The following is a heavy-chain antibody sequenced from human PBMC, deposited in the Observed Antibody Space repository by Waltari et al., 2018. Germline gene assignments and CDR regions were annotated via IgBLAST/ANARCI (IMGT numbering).Heavy chain of an antibody. CDR2: INHSGSP. CDR1: GGSFSGYY. D-gene: IGHD6-19*01. CDR3: ARRGNKYSSGWYGKGAFDY. J-gene: IGHJ4*02. V-gene: IGHV4-34*01. Sequence: QVQLQQWGAGLLKPSETLSLTCAVYGGSFSGYYWSWIRQPPGKGLEWIGEINHSGSPNYNPSLKSRVTISGDTSKNQFSLKLSSVTAADTAVYYCARRGNKYSSGWYGKGAFDYWGQGTLVTVSS.